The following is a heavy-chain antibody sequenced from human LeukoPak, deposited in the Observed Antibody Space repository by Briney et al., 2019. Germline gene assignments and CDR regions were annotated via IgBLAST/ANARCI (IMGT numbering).Heavy chain of an antibody. D-gene: IGHD1-26*01. CDR2: IYHSGST. V-gene: IGHV4-38-2*02. CDR3: ARDGAGAADY. J-gene: IGHJ4*02. CDR1: GYSISSGYY. Sequence: PSETLSLTCAVSGYSISSGYYWGWIRQPPGKGLEWIGSIYHSGSTYYNPSLKSRVTISVDTSKNQFSLKLSSVTAADTAVYYCARDGAGAADYWGQGTLATVSS.